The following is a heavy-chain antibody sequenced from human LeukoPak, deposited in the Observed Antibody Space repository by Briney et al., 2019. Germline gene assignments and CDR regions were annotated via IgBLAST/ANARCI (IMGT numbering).Heavy chain of an antibody. CDR2: IYPGDSDT. CDR1: GYSFTSYW. V-gene: IGHV5-51*01. CDR3: ARQSGYSSGWYVVDYFDY. D-gene: IGHD6-19*01. J-gene: IGHJ4*02. Sequence: GESLKISCKGSGYSFTSYWIGWVRQMPGKGLEWMGIIYPGDSDTRYSPSFQGQVTISADQSISTAYLQWSSLKASDTAMYYCARQSGYSSGWYVVDYFDYWGQGTLVTVSS.